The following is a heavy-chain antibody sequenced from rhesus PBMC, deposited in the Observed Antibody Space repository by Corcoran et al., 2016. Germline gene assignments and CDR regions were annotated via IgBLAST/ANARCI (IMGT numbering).Heavy chain of an antibody. Sequence: QLQLQESGPGLVKPSETLSVTCAVSGGSISSSYWSWIRQAPGKGLVWIGYIYGSGSSTNYNPSLKRRVTLSVDTSQNQLSLKLSSVTTADTAVYYCARDEVSRGYFDYWGQGVLVTVSS. CDR3: ARDEVSRGYFDY. CDR1: GGSISSSY. V-gene: IGHV4-169*02. CDR2: IYGSGSST. J-gene: IGHJ4*01.